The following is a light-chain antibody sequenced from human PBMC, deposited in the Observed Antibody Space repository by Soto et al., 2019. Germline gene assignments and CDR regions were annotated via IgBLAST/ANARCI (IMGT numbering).Light chain of an antibody. CDR1: NIGSNT. CDR3: AAWDDSLNGWV. V-gene: IGLV1-44*01. J-gene: IGLJ3*02. Sequence: ELTQPPSVSVAPGQTARITCGGNNIGSNTVNWYQQFPGTAPKLLIYGNNQRPSGVPDRFSGSKSDTSASLAISGLLSEDESDYYCAAWDDSLNGWVFGGGTKVTVL. CDR2: GNN.